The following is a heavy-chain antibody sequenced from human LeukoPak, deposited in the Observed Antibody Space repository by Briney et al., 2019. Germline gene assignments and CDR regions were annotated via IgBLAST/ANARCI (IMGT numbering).Heavy chain of an antibody. CDR3: ARASPGAIFYYGMDV. Sequence: SETLSLTCTVSGGSISSSSYYWGWIRQPPGKGLEWIGSIYYSGSTYYNPSLKSRVTISEDTSKSQFSLKLSSVTAADTAVYYCARASPGAIFYYGMDVGAKGPRSPSP. V-gene: IGHV4-39*07. CDR1: GGSISSSSYY. J-gene: IGHJ6*02. D-gene: IGHD3-9*01. CDR2: IYYSGST.